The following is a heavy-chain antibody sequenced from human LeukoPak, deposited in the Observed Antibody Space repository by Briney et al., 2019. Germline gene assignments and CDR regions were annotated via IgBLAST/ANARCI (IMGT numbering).Heavy chain of an antibody. J-gene: IGHJ4*02. CDR2: ISGSGANT. D-gene: IGHD3-9*01. CDR3: AKERAGYSNPYYFDY. Sequence: GGSLRLSCAASGFTFSTYAMSWVRQAPGKGLEWVSTISGSGANTYYADSVRGRFTISRDNSKNTLCLHMNSLRAEDTAVYYFAKERAGYSNPYYFDYWGQGTLVTVSS. CDR1: GFTFSTYA. V-gene: IGHV3-23*01.